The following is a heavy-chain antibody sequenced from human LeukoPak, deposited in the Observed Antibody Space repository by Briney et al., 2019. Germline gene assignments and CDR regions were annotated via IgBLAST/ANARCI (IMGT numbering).Heavy chain of an antibody. D-gene: IGHD2-2*01. CDR1: GFTFSSYG. CDR3: AKLVVPAAMPWGGRGGEYYYGMDV. Sequence: PGRSLRLSCAASGFTFSSYGMHWVRQAPGKGLEWVAVIWYDGSNKYYADSVKGRFTISRDNSKNTLYLQMNSLRAEDTAVYYCAKLVVPAAMPWGGRGGEYYYGMDVWGQGTTVTVSS. J-gene: IGHJ6*02. CDR2: IWYDGSNK. V-gene: IGHV3-33*06.